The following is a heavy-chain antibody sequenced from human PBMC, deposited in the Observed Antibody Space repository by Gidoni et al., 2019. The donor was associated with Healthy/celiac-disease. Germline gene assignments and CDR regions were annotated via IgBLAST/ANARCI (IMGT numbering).Heavy chain of an antibody. CDR2: IWYDGSNK. V-gene: IGHV3-33*01. J-gene: IGHJ3*02. CDR3: ARGEYCSSTSCLVGAFDI. D-gene: IGHD2-2*01. Sequence: QVQLVESGGGVVQPGRSLRLPCASSGFTFSSYGMHWVRQAPGKGLEWVAVIWYDGSNKYYADSVKGRFTISRDNSKNTLYLQMNSLRAEDTAVYYCARGEYCSSTSCLVGAFDIWGQGTMVTVSS. CDR1: GFTFSSYG.